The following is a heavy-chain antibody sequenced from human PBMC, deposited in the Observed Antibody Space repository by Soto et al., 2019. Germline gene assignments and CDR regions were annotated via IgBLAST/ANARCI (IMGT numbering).Heavy chain of an antibody. J-gene: IGHJ4*02. CDR1: GFTFSSYS. D-gene: IGHD5-18*01. CDR3: ALDLRYSYGLFDH. CDR2: INSISSSI. V-gene: IGHV3-48*02. Sequence: GGSLRLSCTASGFTFSSYSMNWVRQAPGKGLEWVSYINSISSSIYYADSVKGRFTISRDNAKNSLYLQMNSLRDEDTAVYYCALDLRYSYGLFDHWGQGTLVTVSS.